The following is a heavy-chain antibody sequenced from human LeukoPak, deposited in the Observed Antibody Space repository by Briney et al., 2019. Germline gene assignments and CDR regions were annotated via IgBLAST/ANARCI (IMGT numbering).Heavy chain of an antibody. CDR3: ARGPNPSIAVAGSIDY. D-gene: IGHD6-19*01. J-gene: IGHJ4*02. V-gene: IGHV1-8*01. CDR2: MNPNSGNT. CDR1: GYTFTSYD. Sequence: ASVKVSFKASGYTFTSYDINWVRQATGQGLEWMGWMNPNSGNTGHAQKFQGRVTMTRNTSISTAYMELSSLRSEDTAVYYCARGPNPSIAVAGSIDYWGQGTLVTVSS.